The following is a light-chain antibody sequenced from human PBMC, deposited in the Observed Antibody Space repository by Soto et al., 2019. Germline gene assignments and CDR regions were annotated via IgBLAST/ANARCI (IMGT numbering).Light chain of an antibody. J-gene: IGKJ1*01. V-gene: IGKV3-11*01. CDR3: RVRDVGPR. CDR1: QSVSTS. CDR2: DES. Sequence: EIVLTQSPATLSLSPGERAALSCRASQSVSTSLAWYQHKPGQAPRVIIYDESRRAPGIPAGFSGSGPGTDFLLTISSLEPEDLAVDYCRVRDVGPRFGEGTKVEIK.